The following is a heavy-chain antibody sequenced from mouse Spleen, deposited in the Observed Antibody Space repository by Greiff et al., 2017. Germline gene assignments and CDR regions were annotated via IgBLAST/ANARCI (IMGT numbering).Heavy chain of an antibody. V-gene: IGHV1-18*01. CDR3: ARGTTVVPLDAMDY. CDR1: GYTFTDYN. Sequence: EVQLQESGPELVKPGASVKIPCKASGYTFTDYNMDWVKQSHGKSLEWIGDINPNNGGTIYNQKFKGKATLTVDKSSSTAYMELRSLTSEDTAVYYCARGTTVVPLDAMDYWGQGTSVTVAS. J-gene: IGHJ4*01. CDR2: INPNNGGT. D-gene: IGHD1-1*01.